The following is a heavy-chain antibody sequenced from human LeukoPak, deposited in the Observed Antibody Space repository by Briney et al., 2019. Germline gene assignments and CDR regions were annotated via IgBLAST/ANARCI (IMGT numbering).Heavy chain of an antibody. J-gene: IGHJ5*02. V-gene: IGHV4-30-4*01. CDR2: IHYSGNS. CDR1: GASISSGDYY. D-gene: IGHD2-15*01. CDR3: ARPKGRGCNGGTCYTDWFDP. Sequence: SETLSLTCTVSGASISSGDYYWSWIRQPSGKGLEWIGYIHYSGNSYYNPSLKSRVTISIDTSKNQFSLKLSSVTAADTAVYYCARPKGRGCNGGTCYTDWFDPWGQGTLVTVSS.